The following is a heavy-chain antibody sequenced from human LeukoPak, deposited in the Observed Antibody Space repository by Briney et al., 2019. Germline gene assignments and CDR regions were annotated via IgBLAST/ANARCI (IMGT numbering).Heavy chain of an antibody. Sequence: GGSLRLSCAASGFALSSHWMTWVRQVPGRGPEWVANVNRDGSETYYLDSVKGRFTISKDNAKNSLYLQMNSLRAEDTAVYFCAKSAYYDSSGYYREWYFAYWGQGTLVTVSS. D-gene: IGHD3-22*01. V-gene: IGHV3-7*03. CDR3: AKSAYYDSSGYYREWYFAY. CDR1: GFALSSHW. CDR2: VNRDGSET. J-gene: IGHJ4*02.